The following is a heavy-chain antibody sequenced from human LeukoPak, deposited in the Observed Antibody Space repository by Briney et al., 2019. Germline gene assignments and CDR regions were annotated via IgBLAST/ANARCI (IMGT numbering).Heavy chain of an antibody. CDR3: ARSSFGVVIGFDY. CDR1: GGSISSGGYS. Sequence: SQTLSLTCAVSGGSISSGGYSWSWIRQPPGKGLEWNGYIYHSWSTYYSPSLKSRVTISVDTSKNQFSLKLSSVTAADTAVYYCARSSFGVVIGFDYWGQGTLVTVSS. CDR2: IYHSWST. J-gene: IGHJ4*02. D-gene: IGHD3-3*01. V-gene: IGHV4-30-2*01.